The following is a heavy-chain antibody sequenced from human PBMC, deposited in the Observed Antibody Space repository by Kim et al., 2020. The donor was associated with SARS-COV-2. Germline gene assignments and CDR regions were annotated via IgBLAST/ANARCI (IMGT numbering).Heavy chain of an antibody. Sequence: SETLALTCTVSGGSISSYYWIWIRQPPGKGLEWIVYIYYSGSTNYNPSLKSRVTISVDTSKNQFSLKLSSVTAADTAVYYCARLRVRSGYSRGWGRRSRYYFDYWGQGTLVTVSS. CDR3: ARLRVRSGYSRGWGRRSRYYFDY. CDR2: IYYSGST. V-gene: IGHV4-59*08. CDR1: GGSISSYY. D-gene: IGHD6-19*01. J-gene: IGHJ4*02.